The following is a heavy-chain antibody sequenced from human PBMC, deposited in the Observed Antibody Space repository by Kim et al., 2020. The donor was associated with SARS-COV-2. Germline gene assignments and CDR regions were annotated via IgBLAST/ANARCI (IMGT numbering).Heavy chain of an antibody. Sequence: GSLRLSCAASGFTFSSYSMNWVRQAPGKGLEWLSSISSSSSYIYYADSVKGRFTISRDNAKNSLYLQMNSLRAEDTAVYYCARSLVDISGGSCDPWGQGTLVTVSS. CDR2: ISSSSSYI. CDR1: GFTFSSYS. CDR3: ARSLVDISGGSCDP. D-gene: IGHD2-15*01. J-gene: IGHJ5*02. V-gene: IGHV3-21*01.